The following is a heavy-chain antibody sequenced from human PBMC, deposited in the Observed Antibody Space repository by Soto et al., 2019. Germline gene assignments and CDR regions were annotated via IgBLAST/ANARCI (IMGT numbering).Heavy chain of an antibody. CDR2: IYYSGST. J-gene: IGHJ4*02. CDR3: ASYPDHSGSDLAHFDY. D-gene: IGHD5-12*01. Sequence: TLSLTCTVSGGSISGGGYYWSWIRQRPGKGLEWIGYIYYSGSTYYNPSLKSRVTISVDTSKNQFSLKLSSVTAADTDVYYCASYPDHSGSDLAHFDYWGQGTLVTVSS. CDR1: GGSISGGGYY. V-gene: IGHV4-31*03.